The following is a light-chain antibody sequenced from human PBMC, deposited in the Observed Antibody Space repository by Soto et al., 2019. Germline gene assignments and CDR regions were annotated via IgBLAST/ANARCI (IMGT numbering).Light chain of an antibody. CDR3: QSYDYSLSGVV. CDR1: SSDIGAYDY. CDR2: EVN. J-gene: IGLJ2*01. V-gene: IGLV2-14*01. Sequence: QSALTQPASLSGSPGQSITISCTGTSSDIGAYDYVSWFQQHPGKAPKLMISEVNNRPSGVSNRFSGSKSGNTAYLTISGLQVEDEADYYCQSYDYSLSGVVFAGGTKLTVL.